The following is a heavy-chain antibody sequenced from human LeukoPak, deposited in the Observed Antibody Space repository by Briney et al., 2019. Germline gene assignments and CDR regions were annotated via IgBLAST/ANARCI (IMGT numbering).Heavy chain of an antibody. CDR2: INPNSGGT. CDR3: ARVTAAMAVDY. CDR1: GYTFTGYY. V-gene: IGHV1-2*06. J-gene: IGHJ4*02. D-gene: IGHD6-25*01. Sequence: ASVKVSCKASGYTFTGYYMHLVRQAPGQGLEWMGRINPNSGGTNYAQKFQGRVTMTRDTSISAAYMELSRLRSDDTAVYYCARVTAAMAVDYWGQGTLVTVSS.